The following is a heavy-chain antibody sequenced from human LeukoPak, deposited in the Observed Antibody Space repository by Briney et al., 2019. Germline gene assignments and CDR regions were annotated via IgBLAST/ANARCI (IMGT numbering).Heavy chain of an antibody. D-gene: IGHD2-21*02. CDR2: IYSGGNT. CDR3: AKESAYCGSDCRSLSDY. Sequence: GGSLRLSCAASGFTISSNYMSWVRQAPGKGLEWVSVIYSGGNTYYADSVKGRFTISRDNSKNTLYLQMNSLRAEDTAVYYCAKESAYCGSDCRSLSDYWGQGTLVTVSS. J-gene: IGHJ4*02. CDR1: GFTISSNY. V-gene: IGHV3-53*01.